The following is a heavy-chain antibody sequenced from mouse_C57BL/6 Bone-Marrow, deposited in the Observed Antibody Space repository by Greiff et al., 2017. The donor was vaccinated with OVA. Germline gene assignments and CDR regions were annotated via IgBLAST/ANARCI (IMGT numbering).Heavy chain of an antibody. Sequence: DVMLVESGGGLVKPGGSLKLSCAASGFTFSSYAMSWVRQTPEKRLEWVATISDGGSYTYYPDNVKGRFTISRDNAKNNLYLQMSHLKSEDTAMLYYDYDGGGDYWGQGTTLTVSS. J-gene: IGHJ2*01. D-gene: IGHD2-4*01. CDR3: DYDGGGDY. V-gene: IGHV5-4*03. CDR1: GFTFSSYA. CDR2: ISDGGSYT.